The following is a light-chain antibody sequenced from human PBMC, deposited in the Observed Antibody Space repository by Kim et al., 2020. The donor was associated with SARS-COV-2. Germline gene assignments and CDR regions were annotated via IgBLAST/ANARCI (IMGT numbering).Light chain of an antibody. Sequence: ELTQPPSASGTPGQRVTISCSGSSSNIGSNTVNWYQQLPGTAPKLLIYSNNQRPSGVPDRFSGSKSGTSASLAISGLQSDDEADYYCAAWDDSLNGYWVFGGGTQLTVL. CDR2: SNN. CDR3: AAWDDSLNGYWV. CDR1: SSNIGSNT. J-gene: IGLJ3*02. V-gene: IGLV1-44*01.